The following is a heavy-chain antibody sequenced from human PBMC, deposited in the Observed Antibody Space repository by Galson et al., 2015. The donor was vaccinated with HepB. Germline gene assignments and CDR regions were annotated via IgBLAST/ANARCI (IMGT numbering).Heavy chain of an antibody. J-gene: IGHJ6*02. V-gene: IGHV3-21*01. D-gene: IGHD3-3*01. CDR3: ARDRYYDFWSGLSYYYYYGMDV. CDR1: GFTFSSYS. CDR2: ISSSSSYI. Sequence: SLRLSCAASGFTFSSYSMNWVRQAPGKGLEWVSSISSSSSYIYYADSVKGRFTISRDNAKNSLYLQMNSLRAEDTAVYYCARDRYYDFWSGLSYYYYYGMDVWGQGTTVTVSS.